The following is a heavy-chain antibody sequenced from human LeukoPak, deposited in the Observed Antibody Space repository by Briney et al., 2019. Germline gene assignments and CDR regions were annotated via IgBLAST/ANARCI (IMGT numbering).Heavy chain of an antibody. Sequence: SETLSLTCAVYGLSFSGYYWSWIRQPPGKGLEWIGEINHSGSTNYNPSLKSRVTISVDTSKNQFSLKLSSVTAADTAVYYCARHSNSYGYFDYWGQGTLVTVSS. CDR3: ARHSNSYGYFDY. D-gene: IGHD5-18*01. CDR1: GLSFSGYY. V-gene: IGHV4-34*01. CDR2: INHSGST. J-gene: IGHJ4*02.